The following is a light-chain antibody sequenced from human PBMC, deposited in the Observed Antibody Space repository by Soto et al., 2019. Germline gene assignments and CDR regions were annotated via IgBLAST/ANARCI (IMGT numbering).Light chain of an antibody. CDR2: GAS. Sequence: EIVLTQSPGTLSLSPGERATLSCRASERLSSVYLAWYQQRPGQPPRLLIYGASNRATGIPDRFSGSGSGTDFTRIINSLEPEEVAIYYYQQYGGCPRITFGQGTRLEIK. J-gene: IGKJ5*01. V-gene: IGKV3-20*01. CDR1: ERLSSVY. CDR3: QQYGGCPRIT.